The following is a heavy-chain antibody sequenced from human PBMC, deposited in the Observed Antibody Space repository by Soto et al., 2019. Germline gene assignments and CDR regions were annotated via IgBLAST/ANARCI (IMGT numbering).Heavy chain of an antibody. CDR3: ARAAATGKYYSGMDV. Sequence: EVRLVQSGAEVKKPGESLKISCKGSGYSFTSYWIGWVRQMPGKGLEWMGIIYPGDSDTRYSPSFQGQVTISAAKSTXTACLRWSSLKTSDTAMYYCARAAATGKYYSGMDVWGQGTTVTVSS. CDR1: GYSFTSYW. J-gene: IGHJ6*02. CDR2: IYPGDSDT. D-gene: IGHD6-13*01. V-gene: IGHV5-51*01.